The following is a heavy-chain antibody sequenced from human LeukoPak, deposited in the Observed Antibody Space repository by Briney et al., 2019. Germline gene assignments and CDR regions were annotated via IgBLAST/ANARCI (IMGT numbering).Heavy chain of an antibody. V-gene: IGHV3-15*01. CDR2: IKSKADGGTV. CDR1: GFTFSNTW. Sequence: GGSLRLSCAASGFTFSNTWMSWVRQAPGKGLEWVGRIKSKADGGTVDYGAPVKGRLTISRDDSTNTLYLQMSSLKIEDTGVYYCTKDYGSGSYYFDCWGQGTLVTVSS. D-gene: IGHD3-10*01. CDR3: TKDYGSGSYYFDC. J-gene: IGHJ4*02.